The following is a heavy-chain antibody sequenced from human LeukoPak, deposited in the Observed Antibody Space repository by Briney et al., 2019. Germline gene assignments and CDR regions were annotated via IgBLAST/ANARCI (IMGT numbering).Heavy chain of an antibody. CDR1: GGSISSYY. CDR3: ARGRPKIAVAGIHDY. J-gene: IGHJ4*02. CDR2: IYYSGST. D-gene: IGHD6-19*01. Sequence: SETLSLTCTVSGGSISSYYWSWIRQPPGKGLEWIGSIYYSGSTYYNPSLKSRVTISVDTSKNQFSLKLSSVTAADTAVYYCARGRPKIAVAGIHDYWGQGTLVTVSS. V-gene: IGHV4-39*07.